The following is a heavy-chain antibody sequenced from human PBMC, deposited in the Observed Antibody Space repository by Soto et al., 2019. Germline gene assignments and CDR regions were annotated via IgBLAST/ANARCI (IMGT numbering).Heavy chain of an antibody. D-gene: IGHD3-10*01. Sequence: QVQLGESGGGVVQPGRALRLSCGASGFTFSSYCMHWVRQAPCKVLEWAAVIWYDGSNQYYADSVKGRFTSSRDNSKNTLDLQMNSLRAADTAVYYCARDPGFGGKDYWYFDLWGRGTLVTVSS. CDR1: GFTFSSYC. J-gene: IGHJ2*01. CDR3: ARDPGFGGKDYWYFDL. CDR2: IWYDGSNQ. V-gene: IGHV3-33*01.